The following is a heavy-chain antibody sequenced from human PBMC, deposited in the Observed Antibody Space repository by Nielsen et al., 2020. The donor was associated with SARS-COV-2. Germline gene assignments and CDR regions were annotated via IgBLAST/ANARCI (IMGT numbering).Heavy chain of an antibody. D-gene: IGHD6-19*01. CDR3: ARIAVAGHYYYGMDV. CDR1: GYTFTSYE. J-gene: IGHJ6*02. V-gene: IGHV1-8*01. CDR2: MNPNSGNT. Sequence: ASVKVSCKASGYTFTSYEINWVRQATGQGLEWMGWMNPNSGNTGYAQKFQGRVTMTRDTSISTAYMELSRLRSDDTAVYYCARIAVAGHYYYGMDVWGQGTTVTVSS.